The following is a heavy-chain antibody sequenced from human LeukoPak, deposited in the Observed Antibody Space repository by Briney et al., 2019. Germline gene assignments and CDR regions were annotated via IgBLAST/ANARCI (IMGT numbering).Heavy chain of an antibody. D-gene: IGHD3-3*01. V-gene: IGHV1-8*02. CDR1: GSTCSNND. CDR2: MNSNSGNT. J-gene: IGHJ4*02. Sequence: ASVKLSCTASGSTCSNNDINWYRQATGQGLEWMGWMNSNSGNTGYAQKLQGRVTMTRSTSISTAYMELSSLRSEDTAVYYCARGITIFGVVTLDYWGQGTLVTVSS. CDR3: ARGITIFGVVTLDY.